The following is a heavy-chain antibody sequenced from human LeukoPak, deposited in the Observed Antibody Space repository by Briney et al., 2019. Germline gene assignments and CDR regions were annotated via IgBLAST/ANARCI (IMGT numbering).Heavy chain of an antibody. D-gene: IGHD6-6*01. CDR3: ARTVEYSSSSQAFDY. J-gene: IGHJ4*02. CDR1: GGSISSYY. Sequence: SETLSLTCTVSGGSISSYYWSWIRQPPGKGLEWIGYIYYSGSTNYNPSLKSRVTLSVDTSKNQFSVKLSSLTAADTAVYYCARTVEYSSSSQAFDYWGQGTLVTVSS. V-gene: IGHV4-59*01. CDR2: IYYSGST.